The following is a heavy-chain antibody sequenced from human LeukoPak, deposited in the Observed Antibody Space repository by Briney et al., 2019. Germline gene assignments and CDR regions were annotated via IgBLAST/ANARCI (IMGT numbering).Heavy chain of an antibody. CDR2: IYIGDSHT. J-gene: IGHJ5*02. Sequence: GEPLQISCQGSGYSFTSYWIGGVRQLPGKGLEWMGIIYIGDSHTTYRPSFHGYVTTSADNTISTAYLQSSSLTRSDTAIYSCARHTLHNGDYGLFDLWGEETLVTVSS. CDR1: GYSFTSYW. D-gene: IGHD4-17*01. V-gene: IGHV5-51*01. CDR3: ARHTLHNGDYGLFDL.